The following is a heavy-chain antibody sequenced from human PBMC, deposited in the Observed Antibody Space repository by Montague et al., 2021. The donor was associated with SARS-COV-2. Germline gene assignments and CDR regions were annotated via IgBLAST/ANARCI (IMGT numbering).Heavy chain of an antibody. D-gene: IGHD6-13*01. V-gene: IGHV4-39*01. J-gene: IGHJ3*02. CDR3: AGSPPGIAAAGTVAAFDI. Sequence: SETRSLTCTVSGGSISSSSYYWGWIRQPPGKGLEWIGSIYYRGSTYYNPSLKSRVTISVDTSKNQFSLKLSIVTAADTAVYYCAGSPPGIAAAGTVAAFDIWGQGTMVTVSS. CDR1: GGSISSSSYY. CDR2: IYYRGST.